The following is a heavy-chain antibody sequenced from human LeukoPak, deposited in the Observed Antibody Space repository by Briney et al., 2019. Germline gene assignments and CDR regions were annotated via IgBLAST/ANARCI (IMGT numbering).Heavy chain of an antibody. Sequence: SETLSLTCTVSGGSISTSNYYWGWIRQPPGKGLEWIGNIFYSGSTYYNPSLKSRVTISVDTSKDQFSLKLSSVTAADTAVYYCARHKSSGSKNFDYWGQGTLVTVSS. CDR1: GGSISTSNYY. D-gene: IGHD3-10*01. CDR3: ARHKSSGSKNFDY. V-gene: IGHV4-39*01. CDR2: IFYSGST. J-gene: IGHJ4*02.